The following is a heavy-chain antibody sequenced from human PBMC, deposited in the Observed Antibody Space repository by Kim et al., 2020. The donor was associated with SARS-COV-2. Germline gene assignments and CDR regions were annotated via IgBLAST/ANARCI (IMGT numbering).Heavy chain of an antibody. V-gene: IGHV3-49*02. Sequence: GTQEYAASMKGRLTISRDDSKRIAYMQMNSLKTEDTAVYYCTRYSYGPFDYWGQGTLVTVSS. CDR2: GTQ. CDR3: TRYSYGPFDY. D-gene: IGHD5-18*01. J-gene: IGHJ4*02.